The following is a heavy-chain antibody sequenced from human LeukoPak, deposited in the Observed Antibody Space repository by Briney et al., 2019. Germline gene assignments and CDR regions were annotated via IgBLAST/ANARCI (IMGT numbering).Heavy chain of an antibody. D-gene: IGHD1/OR15-1a*01. V-gene: IGHV3-30*18. CDR2: ISYDGSKK. CDR1: GFTFSNYA. Sequence: GGSLRLSCAASGFTFSNYAIHWGCQGPRKGLGWVAVISYDGSKKYYADSVKGRFTISRDNSTNTMHLQMISLRAEDTAMYYCAKGGLEGTQQNMEVWGQGTTVTVSS. J-gene: IGHJ6*02. CDR3: AKGGLEGTQQNMEV.